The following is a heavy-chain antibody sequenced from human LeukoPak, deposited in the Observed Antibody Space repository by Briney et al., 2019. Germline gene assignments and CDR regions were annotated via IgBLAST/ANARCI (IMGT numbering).Heavy chain of an antibody. CDR1: GFSVRDYY. CDR3: ARDPGYSSSWYSTLRVDY. D-gene: IGHD6-13*01. J-gene: IGHJ4*02. Sequence: PGGSLRLSCVDSGFSVRDYYLSWVRQAPGKGLEWVSVIYTGGSTYYADSVKGRFTISRDNSKNTLYLQMNSLRAEDTAVYYCARDPGYSSSWYSTLRVDYWGQGTLVTVSS. V-gene: IGHV3-66*02. CDR2: IYTGGST.